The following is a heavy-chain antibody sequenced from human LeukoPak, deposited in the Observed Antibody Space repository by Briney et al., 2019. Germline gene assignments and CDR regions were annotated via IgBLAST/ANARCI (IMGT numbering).Heavy chain of an antibody. CDR3: SRHPGSGPSCY. V-gene: IGHV4-39*01. J-gene: IGHJ4*02. CDR1: GGSISTSNYY. Sequence: PSETLSLTCTVSGGSISTSNYYWAWIRQPPGKGLEWIGTINCSGTTYYNPSLKSRVTISVDTSKNQFSLKLSSVTAADTAVYYCSRHPGSGPSCYGGQGTLVT. D-gene: IGHD2-2*01. CDR2: INCSGTT.